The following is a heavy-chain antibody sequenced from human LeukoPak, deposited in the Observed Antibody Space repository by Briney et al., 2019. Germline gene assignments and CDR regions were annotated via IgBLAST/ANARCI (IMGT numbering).Heavy chain of an antibody. D-gene: IGHD6-13*01. Sequence: GESLKISCKGSGYSFTSYWIGWVRQMPGKGLEGMGFIYPGDSDTRYSPSFQGQVTISADKSSSTAYLQWSSLKASDTAMYYCAVTIRLGYSSSWYAFDYWGQGTLVTVSS. J-gene: IGHJ4*02. CDR3: AVTIRLGYSSSWYAFDY. CDR1: GYSFTSYW. V-gene: IGHV5-51*01. CDR2: IYPGDSDT.